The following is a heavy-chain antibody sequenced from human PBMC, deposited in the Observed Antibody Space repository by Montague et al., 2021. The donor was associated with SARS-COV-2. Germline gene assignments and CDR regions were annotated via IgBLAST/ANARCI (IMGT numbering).Heavy chain of an antibody. CDR3: ATWYDCSSASCSSRYYYMDV. V-gene: IGHV4-61*02. D-gene: IGHD2-2*01. Sequence: TLSLTCTVSGGSISTDSYYWSCIRQPAGKEREGIGRFYTTGSTNYNPSRKSRVTVAVDTYKHQFYLELSSVTAADTSVYYCATWYDCSSASCSSRYYYMDVWGQGTTVTVAS. J-gene: IGHJ6*03. CDR1: GGSISTDSYY. CDR2: FYTTGST.